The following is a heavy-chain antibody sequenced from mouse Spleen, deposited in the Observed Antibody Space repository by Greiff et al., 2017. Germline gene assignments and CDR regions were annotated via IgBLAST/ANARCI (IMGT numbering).Heavy chain of an antibody. CDR3: ARQATAYFDY. Sequence: EVKLVESGGGLVKLGGSLKLSCAASGFTFSSYYMSWVRQTPEKRLELVAAINSNGGSTYYPDTVKGRFTISRDNAKNTLYLQMSSLKSEDTALYYCARQATAYFDYWGQGTTLTVSS. D-gene: IGHD1-2*01. CDR2: INSNGGST. J-gene: IGHJ2*01. V-gene: IGHV5-6-2*01. CDR1: GFTFSSYY.